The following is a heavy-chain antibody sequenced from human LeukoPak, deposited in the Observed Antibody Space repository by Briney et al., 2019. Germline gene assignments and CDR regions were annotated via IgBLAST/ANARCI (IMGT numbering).Heavy chain of an antibody. CDR1: GFTVSSNY. D-gene: IGHD6-19*01. Sequence: GGSLRLSCAASGFTVSSNYMSWVRQAPGKGLEWVPVIYSGGSTYYADSVKGRFTISRDNSKNTLYLQMNSLRAEDTAVYYCARDGYSSGWDYWGQGTLVTVSS. CDR2: IYSGGST. CDR3: ARDGYSSGWDY. J-gene: IGHJ4*02. V-gene: IGHV3-53*01.